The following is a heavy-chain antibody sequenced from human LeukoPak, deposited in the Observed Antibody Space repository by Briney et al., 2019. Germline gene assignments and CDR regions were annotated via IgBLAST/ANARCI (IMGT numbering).Heavy chain of an antibody. J-gene: IGHJ3*02. CDR3: ARENYYDSSAEAFDI. CDR1: GGSISSSSYY. V-gene: IGHV4-39*07. Sequence: SETLSLTCTVSGGSISSSSYYWGWIRQPPGKGLEWIGSIYYSGSTYYNPSLKCRVTISVDTSKNQFSLKLSSVTAADTAVYYCARENYYDSSAEAFDIWGQGTMVTVSS. D-gene: IGHD3-22*01. CDR2: IYYSGST.